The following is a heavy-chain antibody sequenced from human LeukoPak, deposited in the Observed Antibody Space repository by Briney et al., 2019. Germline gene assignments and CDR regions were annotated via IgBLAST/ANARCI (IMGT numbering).Heavy chain of an antibody. CDR3: ASGSDSSGYYAFNI. CDR2: IWSDGSKK. CDR1: GFTFRNYG. D-gene: IGHD3-22*01. V-gene: IGHV3-33*01. Sequence: GVSLRLSCAASGFTFRNYGMHWVRQAPGKGLEWVAVIWSDGSKKYYLDSVKDRFTISRDNSKNTLYLEMNSLRAEDTAVYFCASGSDSSGYYAFNIWGQGTMVTVSS. J-gene: IGHJ3*02.